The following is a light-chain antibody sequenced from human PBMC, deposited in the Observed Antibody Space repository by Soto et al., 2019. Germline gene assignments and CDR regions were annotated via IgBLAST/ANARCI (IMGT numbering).Light chain of an antibody. CDR1: SSNIGSNT. CDR2: SNN. J-gene: IGLJ2*01. Sequence: QSVLTQPPSASGTPGQRVTISCSGSSSNIGSNTVNWYQQLPGTAPKLLIYSNNQRPSGVPDRFSGSKSGTSASLAISGLEDEDEDYYYCASWDDSLSGLVFGGGTKLTVL. V-gene: IGLV1-44*01. CDR3: ASWDDSLSGLV.